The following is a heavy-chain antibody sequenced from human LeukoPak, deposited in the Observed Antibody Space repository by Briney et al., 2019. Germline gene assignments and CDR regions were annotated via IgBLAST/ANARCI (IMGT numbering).Heavy chain of an antibody. CDR2: VKPDSGAS. CDR3: ATERVGHSFGFDP. Sequence: ASVKVSCKGSGYTFTDYYIHWVRQVPGQGLEWIGWVKPDSGASNFAQTFQGRVTMTRDTSITTAYMELSSLTSDDTAIYYCATERVGHSFGFDPWGQGTLVTVSS. J-gene: IGHJ5*02. V-gene: IGHV1-2*02. D-gene: IGHD1-26*01. CDR1: GYTFTDYY.